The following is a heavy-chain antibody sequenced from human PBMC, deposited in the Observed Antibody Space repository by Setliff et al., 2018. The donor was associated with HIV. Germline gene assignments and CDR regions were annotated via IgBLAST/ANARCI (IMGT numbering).Heavy chain of an antibody. CDR1: GGFSHYA. CDR2: ITPLFGTT. J-gene: IGHJ4*02. Sequence: ASVKVSCKASGGFSHYATNWVRQAPGQGLEWMGAITPLFGTTNYPQHFQGRLTITADESTNTVYMELNSLTSEDTAVYYCASLNGFCSGRNCLPRGYFDSWGQGALVTVSS. CDR3: ASLNGFCSGRNCLPRGYFDS. V-gene: IGHV1-69*13. D-gene: IGHD2-15*01.